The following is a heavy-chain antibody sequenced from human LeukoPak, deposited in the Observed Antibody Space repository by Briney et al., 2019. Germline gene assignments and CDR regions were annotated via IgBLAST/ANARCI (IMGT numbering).Heavy chain of an antibody. V-gene: IGHV3-7*03. CDR1: EFIFSDYW. J-gene: IGHJ5*01. D-gene: IGHD3-10*01. CDR2: IKQGGREE. CDR3: ARDNGGWFDS. Sequence: PGGSLRLSCVASEFIFSDYWMSWVRQAPGKGLEWVVNIKQGGREEKYVGSVKGRFAISRDDAKSTLYLQMDSLSGDDTAVYYGARDNGGWFDSWGRGTLVIVSS.